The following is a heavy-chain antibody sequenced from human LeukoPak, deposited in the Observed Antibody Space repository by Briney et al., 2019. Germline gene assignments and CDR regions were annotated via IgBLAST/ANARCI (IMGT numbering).Heavy chain of an antibody. J-gene: IGHJ4*02. CDR2: INHNGNVN. CDR1: GFTFSSYW. D-gene: IGHD3-3*01. CDR3: ARGGGAYYDFWSGYYKSLDY. Sequence: GGSLRLSCAASGFTFSSYWMNWARQAPGKGLEWVASINHNGNVNYYVDSVKGRFTISRDNAKNSLYLQMNSLRAEDTAVYYCARGGGAYYDFWSGYYKSLDYWGQGTLVTVSS. V-gene: IGHV3-7*01.